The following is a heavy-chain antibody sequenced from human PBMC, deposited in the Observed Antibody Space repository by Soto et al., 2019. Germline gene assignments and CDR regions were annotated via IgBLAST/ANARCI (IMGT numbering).Heavy chain of an antibody. V-gene: IGHV3-33*01. D-gene: IGHD6-6*01. CDR2: IWYDGSNK. CDR1: GFTFSSYG. CDR3: ARDIVAARPYYYYYYGMDV. Sequence: GGSLRLSCAASGFTFSSYGMHWVRQAPGKGLEWVAVIWYDGSNKYYADSVKGRFTISRDNSKNTLYLQMNSLRAEDTAVYYCARDIVAARPYYYYYYGMDVWGQGTTVTVSS. J-gene: IGHJ6*02.